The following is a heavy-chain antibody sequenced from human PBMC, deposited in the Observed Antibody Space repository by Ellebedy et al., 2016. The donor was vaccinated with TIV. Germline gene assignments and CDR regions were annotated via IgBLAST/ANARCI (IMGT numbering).Heavy chain of an antibody. D-gene: IGHD3-10*01. CDR1: GFSFSSYI. V-gene: IGHV3-21*01. CDR2: ISSDSSDL. J-gene: IGHJ5*02. CDR3: AAGSKEYWFDP. Sequence: PGGSLRLSCAASGFSFSSYIMNWVRQAPGEAPAWVSSISSDSSDLSYADSGKGRFTISRDNAKNLLYLQINSLGVEDTAVYYCAAGSKEYWFDPWGQGTLVTVSS.